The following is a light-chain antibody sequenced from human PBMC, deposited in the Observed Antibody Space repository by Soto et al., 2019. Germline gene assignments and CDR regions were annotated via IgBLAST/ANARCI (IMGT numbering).Light chain of an antibody. CDR3: SSYTSSSLYV. CDR2: DVS. J-gene: IGLJ1*01. CDR1: SSDVGYSNY. Sequence: QSVLTQPASGSGSPGQSIAISCTGTSSDVGYSNYVSWYQQLPGKAPKLMIYDVSDRPSGVSNRFSGSKSGSTASLTISGLQAEDQADYYCSSYTSSSLYVFGSGTKVTVL. V-gene: IGLV2-14*01.